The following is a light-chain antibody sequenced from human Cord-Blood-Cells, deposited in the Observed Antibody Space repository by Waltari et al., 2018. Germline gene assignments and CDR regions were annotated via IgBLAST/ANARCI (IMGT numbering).Light chain of an antibody. J-gene: IGKJ2*01. CDR2: DAS. Sequence: DIQMTQSPSTLSASVEDSVTITCRASQSISSWLAWYQQKPGKAPKLLIYDASSLESGVPSRFSGSGSGTEFTLTISSLQPDDFATYYCQQYNSYPYTFGQGTKLEIK. CDR1: QSISSW. CDR3: QQYNSYPYT. V-gene: IGKV1-5*01.